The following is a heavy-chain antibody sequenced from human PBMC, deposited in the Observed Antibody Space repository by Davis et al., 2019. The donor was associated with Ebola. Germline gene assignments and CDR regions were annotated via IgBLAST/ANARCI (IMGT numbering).Heavy chain of an antibody. J-gene: IGHJ4*02. CDR2: IFYTGTT. V-gene: IGHV4-61*01. CDR3: ARGPYSSGFDY. CDR1: GGSVSSGTYY. D-gene: IGHD6-19*01. Sequence: MPSETLSLTCTVPGGSVSSGTYYRSWIRQPPGKGLEWIGYIFYTGTTSYNPSLKSRVIISSDTSKDQFSLKLSSVTAADTAVYYCARGPYSSGFDYWGQGTLVTVSS.